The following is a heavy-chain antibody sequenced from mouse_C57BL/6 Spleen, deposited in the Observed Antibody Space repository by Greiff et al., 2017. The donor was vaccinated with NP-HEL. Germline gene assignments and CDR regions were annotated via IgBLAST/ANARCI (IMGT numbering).Heavy chain of an antibody. CDR1: GYTFTSYG. J-gene: IGHJ4*01. D-gene: IGHD1-1*01. CDR2: IYPRSGNT. Sequence: QVQLKESGAELARPGASVKLSCKASGYTFTSYGISWVKQRTGQGLEWIGEIYPRSGNTYYNEKFKGKATLTADKSSSTAYMELRSLTSEDSAVYFCARPLYYYGSSYEAMDYWGQGTSVTVSS. V-gene: IGHV1-81*01. CDR3: ARPLYYYGSSYEAMDY.